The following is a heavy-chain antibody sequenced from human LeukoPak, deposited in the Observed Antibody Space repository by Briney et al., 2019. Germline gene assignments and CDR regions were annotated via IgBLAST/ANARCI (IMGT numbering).Heavy chain of an antibody. Sequence: GGSLRLPCAASGFSFSTYAMSWVRQAPGKGLEWVSTITNSGGTTYYADSVKGRFTISRDNSKNTLYLQVSSLRAEDTAVYYCAKRYCSGGSCYWGYAFDYWGQGTLVTVSS. CDR3: AKRYCSGGSCYWGYAFDY. D-gene: IGHD2-15*01. J-gene: IGHJ4*02. CDR2: ITNSGGTT. CDR1: GFSFSTYA. V-gene: IGHV3-23*01.